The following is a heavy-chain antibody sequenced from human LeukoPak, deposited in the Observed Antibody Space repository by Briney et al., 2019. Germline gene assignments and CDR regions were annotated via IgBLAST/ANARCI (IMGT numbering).Heavy chain of an antibody. CDR2: IKPDGSEK. Sequence: GGSLRLSCAASGLTFSSYAMSWVRQAPGKGLEWVANIKPDGSEKYYVASVKGRFTISRDNAQNSLYLQVNSLRAEDTAVYYCARFAAGGSYYYYMDVWGKGTTVTVSS. CDR3: ARFAAGGSYYYYMDV. D-gene: IGHD6-25*01. J-gene: IGHJ6*03. V-gene: IGHV3-7*01. CDR1: GLTFSSYA.